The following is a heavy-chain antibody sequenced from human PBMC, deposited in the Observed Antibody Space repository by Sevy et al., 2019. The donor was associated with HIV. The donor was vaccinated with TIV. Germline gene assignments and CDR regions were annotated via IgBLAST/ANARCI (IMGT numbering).Heavy chain of an antibody. CDR2: IYYGGST. CDR3: ARATGVEMAIGFAFDI. CDR1: GGSISSYY. D-gene: IGHD7-27*01. J-gene: IGHJ3*02. V-gene: IGHV4-59*01. Sequence: SETLSLTCTVSGGSISSYYWSWIRQPPGKGLEWIGYIYYGGSTNYNPALKSRITISIETSKNQFSLKLSSVTAADTAVYYCARATGVEMAIGFAFDIWGQGTMVTVSS.